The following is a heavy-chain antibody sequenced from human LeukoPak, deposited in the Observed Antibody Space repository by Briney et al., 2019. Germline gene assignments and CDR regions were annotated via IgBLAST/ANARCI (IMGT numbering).Heavy chain of an antibody. CDR2: ISSDGSDT. J-gene: IGHJ4*02. D-gene: IGHD4-17*01. CDR3: TRAPYHGDYVSWA. V-gene: IGHV3-74*01. Sequence: GGSLRLSCAASGFTFSTYWMHWVRQPPGKGLVWVSRISSDGSDTTYADSVKGRFTISRDNAKKMLYLQMNGLRVDDTAVYYCTRAPYHGDYVSWAWGQGTLVTVSS. CDR1: GFTFSTYW.